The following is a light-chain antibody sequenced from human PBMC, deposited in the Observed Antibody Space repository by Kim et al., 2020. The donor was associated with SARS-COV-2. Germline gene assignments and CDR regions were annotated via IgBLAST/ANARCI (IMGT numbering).Light chain of an antibody. CDR3: HQYNIWPYT. CDR1: QSVSGN. J-gene: IGKJ2*01. CDR2: RAS. V-gene: IGKV3-15*01. Sequence: SVAPGEGATLSCRASQSVSGNLAWYQQKPGPAPRLLIYRASTRATGLPARFSGSGSGTEFTLTISSLQSEDFAVYYCHQYNIWPYTFGQGTKLEI.